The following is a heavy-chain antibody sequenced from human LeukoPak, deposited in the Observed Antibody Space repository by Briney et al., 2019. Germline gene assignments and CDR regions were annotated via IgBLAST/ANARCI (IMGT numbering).Heavy chain of an antibody. J-gene: IGHJ6*02. V-gene: IGHV3-30*04. CDR1: GFTFSSYA. CDR3: ARDTVPDTYYYYYGMDV. CDR2: ISYDESNK. D-gene: IGHD2-2*01. Sequence: GGSLRLSCAASGFTFSSYAMHWVRQAPGKGLEWVAVISYDESNKYYADSVKGRFTISRDNSKNALYLQMNSLRAEDTAVYYCARDTVPDTYYYYYGMDVWGQGTTVTVSS.